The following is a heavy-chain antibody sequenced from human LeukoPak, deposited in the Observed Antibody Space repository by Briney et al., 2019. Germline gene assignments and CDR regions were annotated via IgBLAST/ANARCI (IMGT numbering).Heavy chain of an antibody. Sequence: GGSLRLSCAASAFTFSSYGMHWVRQAPGKGLEWVAFNRYDGSNKYYADSVKGRFTISRDNSKNTLYLQMNSLRAEDTAVYYCARGGSGNWNAPFDYWGQGTLVTVSS. CDR1: AFTFSSYG. D-gene: IGHD1-1*01. CDR2: NRYDGSNK. CDR3: ARGGSGNWNAPFDY. V-gene: IGHV3-30*02. J-gene: IGHJ4*02.